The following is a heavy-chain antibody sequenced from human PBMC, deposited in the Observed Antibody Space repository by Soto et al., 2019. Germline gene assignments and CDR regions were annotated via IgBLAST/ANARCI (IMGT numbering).Heavy chain of an antibody. Sequence: EVQVVESGGDLVQPGGSLRLYCAASAFTVSSNYMTWVRQAPGKGLEWVAVIYTSGNTDYADSVKGRFTISRDNSKNAVSLLMNSLRTEDTAVYYCARGRATAISFVFDYWGQGTLVTVSS. J-gene: IGHJ4*02. CDR3: ARGRATAISFVFDY. D-gene: IGHD5-18*01. V-gene: IGHV3-66*01. CDR1: AFTVSSNY. CDR2: IYTSGNT.